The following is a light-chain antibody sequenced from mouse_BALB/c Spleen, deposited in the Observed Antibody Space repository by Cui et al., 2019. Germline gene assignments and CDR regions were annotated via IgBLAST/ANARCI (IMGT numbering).Light chain of an antibody. CDR2: YAS. CDR1: KSISNN. V-gene: IGKV5-43*01. CDR3: QQSNSRPQLT. Sequence: DIVLTQSPVTLSVTAGASVSLSCRTSKSISNNLHWYQQKSPESPRLLIKYASQSISGIPSRFSGSGSGTAFTLSINSVETEDFGMYFCQQSNSRPQLTFGAGTKLELK. J-gene: IGKJ5*01.